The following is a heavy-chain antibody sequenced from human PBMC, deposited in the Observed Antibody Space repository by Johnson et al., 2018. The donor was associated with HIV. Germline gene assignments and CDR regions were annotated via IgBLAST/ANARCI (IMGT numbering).Heavy chain of an antibody. CDR3: ATGDDDGC. D-gene: IGHD5-12*01. CDR1: GLTFSDYD. V-gene: IGHV3-11*06. J-gene: IGHJ3*01. Sequence: QVQLVESGGGLVKPGGSLRLSCAASGLTFSDYDMSWIRQAPGKGLEWVSRINTDGSATTYADSVKGRFTISRDNSKNTLFLQINSLRTEDTAVYYCATGDDDGCWGQGTLVTVSA. CDR2: INTDGSAT.